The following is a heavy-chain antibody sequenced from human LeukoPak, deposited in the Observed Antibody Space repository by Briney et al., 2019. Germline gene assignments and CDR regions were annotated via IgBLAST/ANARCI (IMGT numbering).Heavy chain of an antibody. D-gene: IGHD6-13*01. CDR1: GGSFSGYY. CDR2: INHSGST. CDR3: ASFKGVSSSWGFDY. J-gene: IGHJ4*02. Sequence: SETLSLTCAVYGGSFSGYYWSWIRQPPGKGLEWIGEINHSGSTNYNPSLKSRVTISVDTSKNQFSLKLSSVTAAGTAVYYCASFKGVSSSWGFDYWGQGTLVTVSS. V-gene: IGHV4-34*01.